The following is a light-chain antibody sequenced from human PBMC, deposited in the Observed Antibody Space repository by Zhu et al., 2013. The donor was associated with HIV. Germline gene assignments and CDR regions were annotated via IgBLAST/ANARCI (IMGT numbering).Light chain of an antibody. CDR2: GAS. V-gene: IGKV3-15*01. J-gene: IGKJ1*01. CDR1: QSFSSN. Sequence: EIVMTQSPATLSVSPGERATLSCRASQSFSSNLAWYQQKPGQAPRLLIYGASTRATGIPARFSGSGSGTEFTLTISSLQSEDFAVYYCQQYNNWPRTFGQGTEGGNQT. CDR3: QQYNNWPRT.